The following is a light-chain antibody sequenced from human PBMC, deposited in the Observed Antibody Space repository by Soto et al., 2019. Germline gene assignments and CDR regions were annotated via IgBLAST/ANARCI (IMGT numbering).Light chain of an antibody. Sequence: EVVLTQSPGTLSLSPGERATLSCRTSQTISSSYLGWYQQKPGQAPRLLIYGASSRATGIPDRFSGSGSGTDFTLTISRLEAEDFAVYYCQQYTYPPWTFGQGTKVEIK. CDR1: QTISSSY. J-gene: IGKJ1*01. CDR3: QQYTYPPWT. CDR2: GAS. V-gene: IGKV3-20*01.